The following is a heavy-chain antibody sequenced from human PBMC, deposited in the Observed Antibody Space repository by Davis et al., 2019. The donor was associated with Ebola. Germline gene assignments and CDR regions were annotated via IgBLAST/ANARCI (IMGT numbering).Heavy chain of an antibody. V-gene: IGHV3-30*04. D-gene: IGHD3-3*01. J-gene: IGHJ6*04. CDR1: GFTFSSYA. CDR3: ARSGLSSGVVKYHYGMDV. CDR2: ISYDGSNK. Sequence: GGSLRLSCAASGFTFSSYAMHWVRQAPGKGLEWVAVISYDGSNKYYADSVKGRFTISRDNSKKTMYLQMNSLRAEDTAVYYCARSGLSSGVVKYHYGMDVWGKGTTVTVSS.